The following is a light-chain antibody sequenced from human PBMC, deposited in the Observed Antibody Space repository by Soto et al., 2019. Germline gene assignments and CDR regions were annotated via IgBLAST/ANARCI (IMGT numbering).Light chain of an antibody. Sequence: DIPLTQSPSFLSASVGDRVTITCRASQGISSYLAWYQQKPGKAPNLLIYGASTLQSGVPSRFSGSGSGTEFTLTISSLQPEDFGTYYCQQLNSYWYTFGQGTKLEI. V-gene: IGKV1-9*01. CDR3: QQLNSYWYT. CDR2: GAS. J-gene: IGKJ2*01. CDR1: QGISSY.